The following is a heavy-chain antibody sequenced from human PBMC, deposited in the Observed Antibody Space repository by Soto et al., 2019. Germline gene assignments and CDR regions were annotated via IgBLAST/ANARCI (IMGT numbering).Heavy chain of an antibody. CDR2: IIPIFGTA. Sequence: QVQLVQSGAEVQKPGSSVKVSCKASGGTFSSYAISWVRQAPGQGLEWMGGIIPIFGTANYAQKFQGRVTITADESTSTAYMELSSLRSEDTAVYYCARDPHYYGSGSYYNWFDPWGQGTLVTVSS. CDR1: GGTFSSYA. CDR3: ARDPHYYGSGSYYNWFDP. D-gene: IGHD3-10*01. J-gene: IGHJ5*02. V-gene: IGHV1-69*01.